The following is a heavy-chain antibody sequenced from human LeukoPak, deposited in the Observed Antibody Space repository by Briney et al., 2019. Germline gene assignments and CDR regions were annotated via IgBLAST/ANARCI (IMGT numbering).Heavy chain of an antibody. J-gene: IGHJ4*02. Sequence: PGGSLRLSCAASGFTVSSNYMSWVRQAPGKGLEWVSVIYSGGSTYYADSAKGRFTISRHNSKNTLYLQMTSLRAEDTAVYYCARVMDSSGWYYFDYWGQGTLVTVSS. D-gene: IGHD6-19*01. CDR1: GFTVSSNY. V-gene: IGHV3-53*04. CDR2: IYSGGST. CDR3: ARVMDSSGWYYFDY.